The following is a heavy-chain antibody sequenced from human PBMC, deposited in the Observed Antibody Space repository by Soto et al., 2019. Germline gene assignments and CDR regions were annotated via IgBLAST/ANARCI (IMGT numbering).Heavy chain of an antibody. Sequence: QVQLVQSGAEVKKPGASVNVSCKASGYTFTVYYMHWVRQAPGQGLEWMGWINPKSGGTMYPQKFQGRVTRTRDTYISSAYMALARMTSDDTAVYYWARYLVKGGESAGFDSWGQETLVTGSS. CDR1: GYTFTVYY. D-gene: IGHD3-9*01. CDR3: ARYLVKGGESAGFDS. J-gene: IGHJ4*02. CDR2: INPKSGGT. V-gene: IGHV1-2*02.